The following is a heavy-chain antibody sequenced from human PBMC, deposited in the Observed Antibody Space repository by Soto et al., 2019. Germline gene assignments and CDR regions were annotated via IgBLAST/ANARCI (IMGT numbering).Heavy chain of an antibody. Sequence: SETLSLTCTVSGASMNNYYVSWVRQPPGKGLEWIGYMYYSGGSNSNPSLKGRVTISVDTSKNQISLKLTSVTAADTAVYYCVRSGHSFGGVMWGQGTLVTVYS. CDR3: VRSGHSFGGVM. CDR2: MYYSGGS. D-gene: IGHD3-16*01. V-gene: IGHV4-59*01. CDR1: GASMNNYY. J-gene: IGHJ4*02.